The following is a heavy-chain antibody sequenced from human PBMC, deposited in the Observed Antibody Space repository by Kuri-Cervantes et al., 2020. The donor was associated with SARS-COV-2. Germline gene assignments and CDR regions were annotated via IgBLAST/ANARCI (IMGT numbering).Heavy chain of an antibody. CDR3: ATKLFGEHWFDP. J-gene: IGHJ5*02. CDR1: GASMSDPMSHYY. Sequence: SEPLSLTCTVSGASMSDPMSHYYWNWIRLTPGKGLEWIGYIFHTGSNSQNPSLKSRVTISLDTSKNQFSLSLNSVTPADTAVYYCATKLFGEHWFDPWGQGILVTVSS. V-gene: IGHV4-61*01. D-gene: IGHD3-10*01. CDR2: IFHTGSN.